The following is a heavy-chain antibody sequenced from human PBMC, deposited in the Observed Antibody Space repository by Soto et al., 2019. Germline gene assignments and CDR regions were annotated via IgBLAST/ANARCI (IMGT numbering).Heavy chain of an antibody. J-gene: IGHJ4*02. CDR1: GGSFSGYY. CDR2: INHSGST. CDR3: ARAVGSSSPLDY. Sequence: QVQLQQWGAGLLKPSETLSLTCAVYGGSFSGYYWSWIRQPPGKGLEWIGEINHSGSTNYNPSLKSRLTISVDTSKNQFSLKLSSVTAADTAVYYCARAVGSSSPLDYWGQGTLVTVSS. D-gene: IGHD6-6*01. V-gene: IGHV4-34*01.